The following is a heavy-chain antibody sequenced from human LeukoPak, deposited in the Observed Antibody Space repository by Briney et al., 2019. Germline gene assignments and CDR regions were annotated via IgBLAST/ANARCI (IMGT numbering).Heavy chain of an antibody. D-gene: IGHD3-3*01. Sequence: GGSLRLSCAASGFTFSKSWMSWLRQTPEKGLEWVANIKEDGSEKYYVDSVTGRFTISRANAENSLYLQMNSLSAEDTAVYYCAKDDEGYYWGQGILVTVSS. J-gene: IGHJ4*02. V-gene: IGHV3-7*04. CDR3: AKDDEGYY. CDR1: GFTFSKSW. CDR2: IKEDGSEK.